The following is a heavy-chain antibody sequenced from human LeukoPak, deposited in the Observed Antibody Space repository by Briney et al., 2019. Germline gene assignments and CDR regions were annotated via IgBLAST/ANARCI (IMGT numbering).Heavy chain of an antibody. CDR1: GYTFTSYA. J-gene: IGHJ4*02. D-gene: IGHD4-17*01. V-gene: IGHV1-69*13. CDR2: IIPIFGTA. CDR3: ARASDYGEQSADY. Sequence: SVKVSCKASGYTFTSYAISWVRQAPGQGLEWMGGIIPIFGTANYAQKFQGRVTITADESTSTAYMELSSLRSEDTAVYYCARASDYGEQSADYWGQGTLVTVSS.